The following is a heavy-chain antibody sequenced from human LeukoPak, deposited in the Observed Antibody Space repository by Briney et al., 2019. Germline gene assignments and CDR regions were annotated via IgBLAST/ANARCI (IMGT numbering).Heavy chain of an antibody. V-gene: IGHV4-59*08. CDR2: IYYSGST. J-gene: IGHJ5*02. CDR3: ARSIMITFGAKYNWFDP. CDR1: GGSISSYY. D-gene: IGHD3-16*01. Sequence: SETLSLTCTVSGGSISSYYWSWIRQPPGKGLEWIGYIYYSGSTNHNPSLKSRVTISVDTSKNQFSLKLSSVTAADTAVYYCARSIMITFGAKYNWFDPWGQGTLVTVSS.